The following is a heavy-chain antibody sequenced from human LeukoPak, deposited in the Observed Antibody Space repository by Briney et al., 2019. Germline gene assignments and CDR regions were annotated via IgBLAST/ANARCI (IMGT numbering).Heavy chain of an antibody. V-gene: IGHV3-21*01. D-gene: IGHD3-22*01. J-gene: IGHJ4*02. CDR2: ISSSSSYI. Sequence: GGSLRLSCAASGFTFSSYSMTWVRQAPVKGLEWVSSISSSSSYIYYADSVKGRFTISRDNAKNSLYLQMNSLRAEDTAVYYCARAPSYYYDSSGYSHFDYWGQGTLVTVSS. CDR3: ARAPSYYYDSSGYSHFDY. CDR1: GFTFSSYS.